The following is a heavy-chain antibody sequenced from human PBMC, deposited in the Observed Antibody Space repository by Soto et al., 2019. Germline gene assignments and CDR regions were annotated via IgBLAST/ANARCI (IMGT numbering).Heavy chain of an antibody. CDR2: ISYDGSNK. V-gene: IGHV3-30-3*01. D-gene: IGHD4-17*01. CDR3: ARDRTTVTTRYYYYGMDV. Sequence: QVQLVESGGGVVQPGRSLRLSCAASGFTFSSYAMHWVRQAPGKGLEWVAVISYDGSNKYYADSVKGRFTISRDNAKNTLYLQMNSLRAEDTAVYYCARDRTTVTTRYYYYGMDVWGQGTTVTVSS. J-gene: IGHJ6*02. CDR1: GFTFSSYA.